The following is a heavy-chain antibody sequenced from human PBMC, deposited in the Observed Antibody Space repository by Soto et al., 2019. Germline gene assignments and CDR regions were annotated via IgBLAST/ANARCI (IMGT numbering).Heavy chain of an antibody. J-gene: IGHJ6*02. V-gene: IGHV3-21*01. D-gene: IGHD2-15*01. CDR1: GFNFNSYT. Sequence: PVGSLSLSCAASGFNFNSYTINWVRQAPGKRLEWLSSISSSGYIFSTDSVRGRFTISRDNAKNSVYLQINSLRAEDTAVYCCARVFSRASCYPGMDVWGQGTTLTVSS. CDR3: ARVFSRASCYPGMDV. CDR2: ISSSGYI.